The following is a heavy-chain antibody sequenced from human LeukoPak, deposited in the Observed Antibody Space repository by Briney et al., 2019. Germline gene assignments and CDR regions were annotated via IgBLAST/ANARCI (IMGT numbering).Heavy chain of an antibody. CDR3: ARDLLVVTAMDAFDI. Sequence: SGTLSLTCAVSGGSISSSNWWSWVRQPPGKGLEWIGEIYHSGSTNYNPSLKSRVTISVDKSKNQFSLKLSSVTAADTAVYYCARDLLVVTAMDAFDIWGQGTMVTVSS. V-gene: IGHV4-4*02. D-gene: IGHD2-21*02. J-gene: IGHJ3*02. CDR1: GGSISSSNW. CDR2: IYHSGST.